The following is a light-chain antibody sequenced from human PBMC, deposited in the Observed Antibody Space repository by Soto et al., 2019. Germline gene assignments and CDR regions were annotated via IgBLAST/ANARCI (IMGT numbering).Light chain of an antibody. V-gene: IGLV2-11*01. CDR2: DVT. CDR1: SGDVGTYDY. CDR3: CSYAGSYTWL. Sequence: HSALTQPRSVSGSPGQSVTISCTGTSGDVGTYDYVSWYQVHPGKAPKLLIYDVTKRPSGVPDHFSGSKSGNTASLTISGLQADYEADYYCCSYAGSYTWLFGGGTKLTVL. J-gene: IGLJ3*02.